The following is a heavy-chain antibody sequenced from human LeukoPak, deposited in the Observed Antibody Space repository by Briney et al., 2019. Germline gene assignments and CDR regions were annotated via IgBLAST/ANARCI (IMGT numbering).Heavy chain of an antibody. CDR3: ARTQYCSSTSCYLGYYYYGMDV. CDR2: IYYSGSA. J-gene: IGHJ6*02. Sequence: SETLSLTCTVSGGSINTYYWSWIRQSPGKGLEWIAYIYYSGSAYYNPSLKSRVTISVDTSKNQFSLKMSSVTAADTAVYYCARTQYCSSTSCYLGYYYYGMDVWGQGTTVTVSS. V-gene: IGHV4-59*01. D-gene: IGHD2-2*01. CDR1: GGSINTYY.